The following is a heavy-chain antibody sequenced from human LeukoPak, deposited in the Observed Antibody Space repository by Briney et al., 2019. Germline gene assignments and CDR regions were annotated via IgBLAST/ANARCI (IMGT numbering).Heavy chain of an antibody. V-gene: IGHV3-23*01. CDR1: GFAFSTYSTYF. CDR3: AKVATYHYFYMDV. CDR2: ISRHGDIT. Sequence: GGSLRLSCAASGFAFSTYSTYFMSWVRQAPGKGLEWVSTISRHGDITYYADSVKGRFTISRDSSRNALFLQMNSLTAEDTAVYYCAKVATYHYFYMDVWGTGTTVTVSS. J-gene: IGHJ6*03.